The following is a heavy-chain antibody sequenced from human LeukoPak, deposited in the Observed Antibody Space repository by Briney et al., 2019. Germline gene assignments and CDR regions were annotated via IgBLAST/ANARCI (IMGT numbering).Heavy chain of an antibody. J-gene: IGHJ3*02. CDR1: GFTFSSYA. V-gene: IGHV3-23*01. CDR2: ISGSGGST. CDR3: AKGTWSIAARKNAFDI. D-gene: IGHD6-6*01. Sequence: GGSLRLSCAASGFTFSSYAMSWVRQAPGKGLEWVSAISGSGGSTYYADSVKGRFTISRDNSKNTLYLQMNSLRAEDTAVYYCAKGTWSIAARKNAFDIWGQRTMVTVSS.